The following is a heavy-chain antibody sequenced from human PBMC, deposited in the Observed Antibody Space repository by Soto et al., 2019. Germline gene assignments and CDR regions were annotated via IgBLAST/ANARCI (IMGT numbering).Heavy chain of an antibody. J-gene: IGHJ4*02. Sequence: QVQLVQSGAEVKKPGASVKVSCKASGYTFTSYGISWVRQAPGQGREWMGGISAYNGKTNCAQKLQGRVTMTTDTATSTAYMERRSLRSDDTAVYYCARDRGTYYYYSSGYYYDYWGQGTLVTVSS. V-gene: IGHV1-18*04. D-gene: IGHD3-22*01. CDR1: GYTFTSYG. CDR2: ISAYNGKT. CDR3: ARDRGTYYYYSSGYYYDY.